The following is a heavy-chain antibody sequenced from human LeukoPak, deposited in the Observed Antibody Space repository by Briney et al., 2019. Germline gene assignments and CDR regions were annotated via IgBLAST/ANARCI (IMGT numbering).Heavy chain of an antibody. J-gene: IGHJ4*02. CDR1: GYTFTSYG. CDR3: ARVPRNYYDSSGYYYYFDY. V-gene: IGHV1-18*01. Sequence: APVKVSCKASGYTFTSYGISWVRQAPGQGLEWMGWISAYNGNTNYAQKLQGRVTMTTDTSTSTAYMELRSLRSDDTAVYYCARVPRNYYDSSGYYYYFDYWGQGTLVTVSS. CDR2: ISAYNGNT. D-gene: IGHD3-22*01.